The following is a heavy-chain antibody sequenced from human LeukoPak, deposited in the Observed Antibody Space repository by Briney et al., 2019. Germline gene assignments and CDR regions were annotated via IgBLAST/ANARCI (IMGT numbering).Heavy chain of an antibody. CDR3: ARVNDYDSGSLYRPIDY. D-gene: IGHD3-10*01. J-gene: IGHJ4*02. CDR1: GFTFSSYS. CDR2: ISYDGSNK. V-gene: IGHV3-30*04. Sequence: GSLRLSCAASGFTFSSYSMHWVRQAPGKGLEWGAVISYDGSNKYYADSVKGRFTISRDNSKNTLYLQMNSLRAEDTAVYSCARVNDYDSGSLYRPIDYWGQGTLVTVSS.